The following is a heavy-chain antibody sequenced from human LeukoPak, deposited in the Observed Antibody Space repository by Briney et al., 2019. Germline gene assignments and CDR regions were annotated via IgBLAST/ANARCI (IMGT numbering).Heavy chain of an antibody. D-gene: IGHD3-3*01. V-gene: IGHV4-4*07. CDR1: GGSISGYY. CDR3: ARDPRYDFWSGYYRDAFDI. J-gene: IGHJ3*02. Sequence: SETLSLTCTVAGGSISGYYWSWIRQPAGKGLEWIGRIYTSGSTNYNPSLKSRVTISVDTSKNQFSLKLSSVTAADTAVYYCARDPRYDFWSGYYRDAFDIWGQGTMVTVSS. CDR2: IYTSGST.